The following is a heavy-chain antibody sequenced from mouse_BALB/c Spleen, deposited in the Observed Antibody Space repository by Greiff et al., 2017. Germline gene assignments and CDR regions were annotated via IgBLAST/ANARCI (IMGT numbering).Heavy chain of an antibody. V-gene: IGHV1-9*01. J-gene: IGHJ3*01. CDR2: ILPGSGST. CDR1: GYTFSSYW. Sequence: VKLQESGAELMKPGASVKISCKATGYTFSSYWIEWVKQRPGHGLEWIGEILPGSGSTNYNEKFKGKATFTADTSSNTAYMQLSSLTSEDSAVYYCARWIFYGSSYDGFAYWGQGTLVTVSA. CDR3: ARWIFYGSSYDGFAY. D-gene: IGHD1-1*01.